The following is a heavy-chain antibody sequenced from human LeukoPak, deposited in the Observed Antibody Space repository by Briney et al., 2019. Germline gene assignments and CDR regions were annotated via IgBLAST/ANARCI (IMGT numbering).Heavy chain of an antibody. CDR1: GYTFTSYG. D-gene: IGHD6-6*01. Sequence: ASVKVSCKASGYTFTSYGISWVRQAPGQGLEWMGWISNYNGNTNYAQKLQDRVTMTTDTSTSIAFMELRSLRSDDTAVYYCARDREYSSSLSAFDVWGQGTMLTVSS. CDR2: ISNYNGNT. V-gene: IGHV1-18*01. J-gene: IGHJ3*01. CDR3: ARDREYSSSLSAFDV.